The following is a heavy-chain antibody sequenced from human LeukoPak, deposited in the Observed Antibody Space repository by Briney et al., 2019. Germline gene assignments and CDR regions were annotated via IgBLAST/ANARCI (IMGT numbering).Heavy chain of an antibody. Sequence: GGSLRLSCADSGFTFSSYWMTWVRQAPGKGLEWVANIKQDGSEKYYVDSLKGRFTISRDNAKNTLYLQMNSLRAEDTAVYYCASTHTPYCSSTSCLRRLHAFDIWGQGTMVTVSS. D-gene: IGHD2-2*01. CDR3: ASTHTPYCSSTSCLRRLHAFDI. J-gene: IGHJ3*02. CDR1: GFTFSSYW. V-gene: IGHV3-7*01. CDR2: IKQDGSEK.